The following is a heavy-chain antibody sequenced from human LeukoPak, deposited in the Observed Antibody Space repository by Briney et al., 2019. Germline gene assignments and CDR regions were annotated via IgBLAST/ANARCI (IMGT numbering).Heavy chain of an antibody. Sequence: SETLSLTCTVSGGSISSGDYYWSWIRQPPGKGLEWIGYIYYSGSTYYNPSLKSRVTISVDTSKNQFSLKLSSVTAADTAVYYCARDAHYYGSGSPSLDVWGQGTTVTVSS. CDR1: GGSISSGDYY. CDR2: IYYSGST. D-gene: IGHD3-10*01. J-gene: IGHJ6*02. V-gene: IGHV4-30-4*01. CDR3: ARDAHYYGSGSPSLDV.